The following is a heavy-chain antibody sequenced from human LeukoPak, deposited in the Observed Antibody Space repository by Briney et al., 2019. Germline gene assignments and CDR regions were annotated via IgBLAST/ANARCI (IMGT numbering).Heavy chain of an antibody. CDR1: GITFSSYY. V-gene: IGHV3-7*01. J-gene: IGHJ4*02. CDR2: IKQDGSAK. CDR3: AGALAGGLQLTFAY. D-gene: IGHD1-1*01. Sequence: GGSLRLSCAASGITFSSYYMSWVRQAPGKGLEWVANIKQDGSAKYYVDSVKGRFTISRDNAKNSLHLQMNSLRAEDTAVYFCAGALAGGLQLTFAYWGQGVLVTVSS.